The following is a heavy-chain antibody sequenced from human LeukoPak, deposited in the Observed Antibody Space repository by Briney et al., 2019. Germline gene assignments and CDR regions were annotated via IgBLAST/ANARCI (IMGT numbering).Heavy chain of an antibody. D-gene: IGHD3-22*01. V-gene: IGHV1-24*01. CDR2: FDPEDGET. CDR1: GYTLTELS. Sequence: GASVKVSCKVSGYTLTELSMHWARQAPGKGLEWMGGFDPEDGETIYAQKFQGRVTMTEDTSTDTAYMELSSLRSEDTAVYYCATDTYDSSGYVWFDPWGQGTLVTVSS. CDR3: ATDTYDSSGYVWFDP. J-gene: IGHJ5*02.